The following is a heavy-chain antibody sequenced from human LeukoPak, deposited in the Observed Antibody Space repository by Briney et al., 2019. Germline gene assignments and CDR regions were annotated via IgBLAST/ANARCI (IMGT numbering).Heavy chain of an antibody. CDR3: ARHGIAVAGTVYPYYYGMDV. V-gene: IGHV4-39*01. D-gene: IGHD6-19*01. J-gene: IGHJ6*02. CDR2: IYYSGST. CDR1: GGSISSSSYY. Sequence: SETLSLTCTVSGGSISSSSYYWGCIRQPPGKGLEWIGSIYYSGSTYYNPSLKSRVTISVDTSKNQFSLKLSSVTAADTAVYYCARHGIAVAGTVYPYYYGMDVWGQGTTVTVSS.